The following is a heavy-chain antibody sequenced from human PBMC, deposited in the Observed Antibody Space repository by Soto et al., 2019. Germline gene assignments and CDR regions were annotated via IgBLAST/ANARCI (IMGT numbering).Heavy chain of an antibody. Sequence: QVQLQESGPGLVKPSQTLSLTCTVSGGSISSSGYYWSWIRQHPGKGLEWIGYIYDSGNTYYNPSLKSRVTISVDTSKHQFSLKLSSVTAADTAVYYCAREEGGGYDHRWFDPWGQGTLVTVSS. V-gene: IGHV4-31*03. J-gene: IGHJ5*02. D-gene: IGHD5-12*01. CDR3: AREEGGGYDHRWFDP. CDR2: IYDSGNT. CDR1: GGSISSSGYY.